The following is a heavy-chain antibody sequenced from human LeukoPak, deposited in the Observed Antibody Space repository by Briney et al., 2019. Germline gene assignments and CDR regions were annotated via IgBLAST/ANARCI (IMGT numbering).Heavy chain of an antibody. CDR2: IYYSGST. D-gene: IGHD5-18*01. V-gene: IGHV4-59*01. CDR1: SGSISSYY. J-gene: IGHJ4*02. CDR3: ARDRGYSYGYLDY. Sequence: SETLSLTCTVSSGSISSYYWSWIRQPPGKGLEWIGYIYYSGSTNYNPSLKSRVTISLDTSKNQFSLKLSSVTAADTAVYYCARDRGYSYGYLDYWGQGTLVTVSS.